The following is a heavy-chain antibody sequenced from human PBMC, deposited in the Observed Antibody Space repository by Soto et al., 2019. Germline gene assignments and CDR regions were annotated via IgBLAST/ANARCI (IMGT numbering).Heavy chain of an antibody. J-gene: IGHJ4*02. CDR3: VRDPGNSGHDWRFDY. CDR2: IDLYTTST. V-gene: IGHV3-74*01. CDR1: GFTFSYAW. D-gene: IGHD5-12*01. Sequence: EVQLVESGGGLVQPGGSLRLSCAASGFTFSYAWMHWVRQAPGKGLEWVSRIDLYTTSTSYADSVKGRFTMSRDNANNTVYLQMSSLRAEDTDVYYCVRDPGNSGHDWRFDYWGQGTLVTVSS.